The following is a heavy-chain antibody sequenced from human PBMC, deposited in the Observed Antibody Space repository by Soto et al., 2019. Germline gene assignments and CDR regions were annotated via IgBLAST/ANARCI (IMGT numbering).Heavy chain of an antibody. CDR1: GFTFSDYY. CDR3: ARGVQGIKLWSYYYYGMHV. V-gene: IGHV3-11*01. Sequence: GGSLRLSCAASGFTFSDYYMSWIRQAPGKGLEWVSYISSSGSTIYYADSVKGRFTISRDNAKNSLYLQMNSLRAEDTAVYYCARGVQGIKLWSYYYYGMHVWGQGTTLTVYS. J-gene: IGHJ6*02. D-gene: IGHD5-18*01. CDR2: ISSSGSTI.